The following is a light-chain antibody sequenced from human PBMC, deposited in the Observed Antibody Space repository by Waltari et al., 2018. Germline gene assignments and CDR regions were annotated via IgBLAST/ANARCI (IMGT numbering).Light chain of an antibody. CDR2: DAS. CDR3: QQRSNWPPLT. Sequence: EIVLIQSPATLSLSPGERATLSCRASPSVSSYLAWYQQKPGQAPRLLIYDASNRATGIPARFSGSGSGTDFTLTISSLEPEDFAVYYCQQRSNWPPLTFGGGTKVEIK. J-gene: IGKJ4*01. CDR1: PSVSSY. V-gene: IGKV3-11*01.